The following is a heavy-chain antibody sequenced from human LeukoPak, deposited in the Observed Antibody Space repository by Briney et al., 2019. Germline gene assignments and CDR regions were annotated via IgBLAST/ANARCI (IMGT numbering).Heavy chain of an antibody. J-gene: IGHJ4*02. CDR1: GGSISSSSYY. V-gene: IGHV4-39*01. Sequence: SETLSLTCTVSGGSISSSSYYWGWIRQPPGKGLEWIGSIYYSGSTYYNPSLKSRVTISVDTSKNQFSLKLSSVTAEDTAVYYCARRIRNYYDSSGYYYSFDYWGQGTLVTVSS. D-gene: IGHD3-22*01. CDR3: ARRIRNYYDSSGYYYSFDY. CDR2: IYYSGST.